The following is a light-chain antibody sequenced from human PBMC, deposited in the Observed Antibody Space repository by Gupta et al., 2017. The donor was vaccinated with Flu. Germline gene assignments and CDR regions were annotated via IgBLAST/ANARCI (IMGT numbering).Light chain of an antibody. CDR2: EDT. CDR3: YSTDRTGDQRV. CDR1: ALPIKF. Sequence: GDALPIKFACWYQQESGQAPQLVMYEDTKRPPGIPERFSGSKSGTVATLTISGTQVDDEADYFCYSTDRTGDQRVFGTGTTVTVL. J-gene: IGLJ1*01. V-gene: IGLV3-10*01.